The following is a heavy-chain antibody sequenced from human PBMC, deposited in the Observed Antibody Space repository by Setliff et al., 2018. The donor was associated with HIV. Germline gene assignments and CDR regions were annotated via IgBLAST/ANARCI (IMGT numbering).Heavy chain of an antibody. D-gene: IGHD6-19*01. Sequence: GASVKVSCKASRSTFNSHTINWVRQAPGQGLDWMGRIIPILGVADYAQRFQGKVTITADKSTSTAYMELTSLRFDDTAMYYCAGESSIAVAEYFQHWGQGTLVTVSS. CDR1: RSTFNSHT. CDR3: AGESSIAVAEYFQH. J-gene: IGHJ1*01. CDR2: IIPILGVA. V-gene: IGHV1-69*02.